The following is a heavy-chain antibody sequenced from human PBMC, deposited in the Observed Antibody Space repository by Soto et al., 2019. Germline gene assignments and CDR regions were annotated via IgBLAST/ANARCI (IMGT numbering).Heavy chain of an antibody. CDR1: GGSISSYY. J-gene: IGHJ5*02. V-gene: IGHV4-59*01. CDR3: GEGLTGTRDS. Sequence: SETLSLTCTVSGGSISSYYWSWIRQPPGKGLEWIGYIYYSGSTNYNPSLKSRVTISVDTSKNQFSLKLSSVTAADTAVDYCGEGLTGTRDSWGQGPRVSVS. CDR2: IYYSGST. D-gene: IGHD4-17*01.